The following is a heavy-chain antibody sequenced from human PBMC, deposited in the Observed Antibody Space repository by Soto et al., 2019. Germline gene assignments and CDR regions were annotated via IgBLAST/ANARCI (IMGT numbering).Heavy chain of an antibody. V-gene: IGHV4-30-4*01. J-gene: IGHJ4*02. CDR3: AREKIDSSGYYFDY. D-gene: IGHD3-22*01. Sequence: QVQLQESGPGLVKPSQTLSLTCTVSDGSINSGNSYWSWIRQPPGKGLEWIGFIYYRGSTYYNPTLQSRVAMSIDTSKNQFSLKLSSVTAADTAVYYCAREKIDSSGYYFDYWGQGTLATVSS. CDR1: DGSINSGNSY. CDR2: IYYRGST.